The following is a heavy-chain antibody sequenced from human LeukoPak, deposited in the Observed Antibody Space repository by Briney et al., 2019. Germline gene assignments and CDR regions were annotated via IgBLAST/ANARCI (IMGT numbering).Heavy chain of an antibody. Sequence: PSETLSLTCTVSGGSIISSDYHWGWVRQPPGKGLEWIGTISYSGNTDYNPSLRSRVTISVDTSNNQFSLRLGSVTAADTAVYYCARQGGYIYDWFDPWGQGTLVTVSS. CDR3: ARQGGYIYDWFDP. D-gene: IGHD5-18*01. CDR1: GGSIISSDYH. J-gene: IGHJ5*02. CDR2: ISYSGNT. V-gene: IGHV4-39*01.